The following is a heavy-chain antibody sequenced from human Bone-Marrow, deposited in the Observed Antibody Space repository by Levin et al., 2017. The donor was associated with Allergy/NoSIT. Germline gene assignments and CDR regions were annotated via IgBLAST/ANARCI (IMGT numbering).Heavy chain of an antibody. V-gene: IGHV4-39*01. J-gene: IGHJ4*02. CDR3: ARHSEYSNAWYFDY. D-gene: IGHD2/OR15-2a*01. CDR1: GGYTSSRSVY. Sequence: PSQTLSLTCIVSGGYTSSRSVYWGWIRQPPGKGLEWIGSVYYDGSPLYNPSLKSRVTMSVDTSKNQFSLRLNSMTAADTAVFYCARHSEYSNAWYFDYWGQGILVTVSS. CDR2: VYYDGSP.